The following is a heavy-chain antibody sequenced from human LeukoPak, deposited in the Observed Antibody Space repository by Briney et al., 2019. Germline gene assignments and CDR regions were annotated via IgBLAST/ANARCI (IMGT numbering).Heavy chain of an antibody. V-gene: IGHV4-4*07. J-gene: IGHJ4*02. CDR3: ARHRWSGSYQFDY. CDR2: IYTSGST. Sequence: PSETLSLTCTVSGGSISSYYWTWVRQPAGKGLEGIGRIYTSGSTNYSPSLKSRVTMSVDTSKNQFSLKLSSVPAADTAVYYCARHRWSGSYQFDYWGQGTLVTVSS. D-gene: IGHD1-26*01. CDR1: GGSISSYY.